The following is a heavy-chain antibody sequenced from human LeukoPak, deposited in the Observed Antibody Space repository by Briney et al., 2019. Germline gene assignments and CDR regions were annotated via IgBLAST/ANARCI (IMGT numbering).Heavy chain of an antibody. CDR3: ARDKKSGESSEIDY. CDR2: INRDRSTT. D-gene: IGHD3-10*01. J-gene: IGHJ4*02. Sequence: GGSLRLSCAASGFTFSNYWVPWVRQAPGKGLVWVSRINRDRSTTNYADSVKGRFTVSRDNAKNTLNLQMNSLRAEDTAVYYCARDKKSGESSEIDYWGQGTLVTVSS. V-gene: IGHV3-74*01. CDR1: GFTFSNYW.